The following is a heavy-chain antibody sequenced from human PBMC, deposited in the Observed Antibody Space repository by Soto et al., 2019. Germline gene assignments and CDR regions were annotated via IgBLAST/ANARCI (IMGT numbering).Heavy chain of an antibody. J-gene: IGHJ4*02. D-gene: IGHD3-16*02. Sequence: QVQLVQSGAEVKQPGSAVKVSCKASGGTFNKYAMNWVRQAPGQGFEWMGGIIPIFDTPNYAQKFQGRVTITVDESTSTAYMDRSSLRFEDTAVYYCARSIGSGGVIGGFDYWGQGTLVTVSS. V-gene: IGHV1-69*01. CDR2: IIPIFDTP. CDR3: ARSIGSGGVIGGFDY. CDR1: GGTFNKYA.